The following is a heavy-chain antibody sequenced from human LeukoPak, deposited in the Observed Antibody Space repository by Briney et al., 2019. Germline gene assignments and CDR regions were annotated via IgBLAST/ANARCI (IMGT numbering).Heavy chain of an antibody. J-gene: IGHJ1*01. D-gene: IGHD6-25*01. V-gene: IGHV3-30*03. CDR2: ISYDESKI. CDR3: ARRPVAAEYFQH. CDR1: GLTVTNAW. Sequence: GGSLRLSCSASGLTVTNAWMNWVRQAPGEGLEWVAVISYDESKIYYADSVKGRFTISRDLSTNTLYLQMNSLTTEDTAMYFCARRPVAAEYFQHWGQGTLVTVSS.